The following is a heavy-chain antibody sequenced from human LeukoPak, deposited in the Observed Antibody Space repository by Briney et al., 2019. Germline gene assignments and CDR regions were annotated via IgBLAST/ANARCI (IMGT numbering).Heavy chain of an antibody. CDR2: ISYDGSNK. V-gene: IGHV3-30-3*01. Sequence: GGSLRLSCAASGFTFSSYAMSWVRQAPGKGLEWVALISYDGSNKYYADSVKGRLTISRDNSQNTLYVQMNSPRPEDTAVYYCARDRGIAVTGTRGYYFDYWGQGILVTVSS. D-gene: IGHD6-19*01. CDR1: GFTFSSYA. CDR3: ARDRGIAVTGTRGYYFDY. J-gene: IGHJ4*02.